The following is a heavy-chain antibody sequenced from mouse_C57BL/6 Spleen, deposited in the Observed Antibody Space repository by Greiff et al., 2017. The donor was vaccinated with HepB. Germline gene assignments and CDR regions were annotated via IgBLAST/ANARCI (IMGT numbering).Heavy chain of an antibody. Sequence: QVQLQQSGAELVRPGSSVKLSCKASGYTFTSYWMHWVKQRPIQGLEWIGNIDPSDSETHYNQKFKDKATLTVDKSSSTAYMQLSSLTSEDSAVYYCARGGLGNWALGYWGQGTTLTVSS. CDR1: GYTFTSYW. J-gene: IGHJ2*01. CDR3: ARGGLGNWALGY. CDR2: IDPSDSET. V-gene: IGHV1-52*01. D-gene: IGHD4-1*01.